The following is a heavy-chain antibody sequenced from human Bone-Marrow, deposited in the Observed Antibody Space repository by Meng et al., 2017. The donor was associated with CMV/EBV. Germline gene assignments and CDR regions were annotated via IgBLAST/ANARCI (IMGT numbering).Heavy chain of an antibody. D-gene: IGHD3-3*01. Sequence: GESQKISCAASGFTFSSYAMHWVRQAPGKGLEWVAVISYDGSNKYYADSVKGRFTISRDNSKNTLYLQMNSLRAEDTAVYYCAREFQNFWSGYYYYYGMDVWGQGTTVTVSS. CDR2: ISYDGSNK. J-gene: IGHJ6*02. V-gene: IGHV3-30*04. CDR1: GFTFSSYA. CDR3: AREFQNFWSGYYYYYGMDV.